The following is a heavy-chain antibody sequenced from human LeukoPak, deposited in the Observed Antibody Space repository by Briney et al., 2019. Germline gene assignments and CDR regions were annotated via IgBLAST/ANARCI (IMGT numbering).Heavy chain of an antibody. V-gene: IGHV3-66*01. CDR1: GFTVSSNY. D-gene: IGHD2-2*01. J-gene: IGHJ6*03. CDR3: ARGVVPAAIGYYYYYYMDV. CDR2: IHGGGQI. Sequence: GSLRISCAASGFTVSSNYVSWVRQAPGKGLEWVAVIHGGGQIHYADSVRDRFTISRDNAKNSLYLQMNSLRAEDTAVYYCARGVVPAAIGYYYYYYMDVWGKGTTVTVSS.